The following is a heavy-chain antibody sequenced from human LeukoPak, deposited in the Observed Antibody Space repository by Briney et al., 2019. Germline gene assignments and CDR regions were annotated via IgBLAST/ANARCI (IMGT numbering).Heavy chain of an antibody. CDR1: GYTFTRYY. D-gene: IGHD3-9*01. Sequence: ASVKVSCKASGYTFTRYYMHWVRQAPGQGLEWMGWINPNSGVTNYAQKFQGRVTMTRDTSISTAYMELGRLRSDDTAVYYCARSKEVRYFDGLLGFHYYYYMDVWGKGTTVTISS. CDR3: ARSKEVRYFDGLLGFHYYYYMDV. J-gene: IGHJ6*03. V-gene: IGHV1-2*02. CDR2: INPNSGVT.